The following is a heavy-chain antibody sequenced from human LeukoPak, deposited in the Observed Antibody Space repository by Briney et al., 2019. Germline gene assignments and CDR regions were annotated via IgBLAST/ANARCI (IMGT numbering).Heavy chain of an antibody. CDR1: GFPFSSYT. J-gene: IGHJ4*02. D-gene: IGHD3-22*01. Sequence: PGGSLRLSCAASGFPFSSYTLSWVRQAPGKGLEWVSAISGSSPATYYSGSVKGRFTISRDNSKNTLYLQMSSLRAEDTAVYYCAKTPSSGYYLTLDYWGQGTLVTVSS. CDR3: AKTPSSGYYLTLDY. V-gene: IGHV3-23*01. CDR2: ISGSSPAT.